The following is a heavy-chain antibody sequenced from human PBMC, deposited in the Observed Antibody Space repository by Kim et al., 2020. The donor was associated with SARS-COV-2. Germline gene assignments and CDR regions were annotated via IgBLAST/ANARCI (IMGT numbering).Heavy chain of an antibody. D-gene: IGHD6-13*01. CDR3: ARGDDPSIAAAGRGYGMDV. J-gene: IGHJ6*02. CDR2: ISYDGSNK. Sequence: GGSLRLSCAASGFTFSSYAMHWVRQAPGKGLEWVAVISYDGSNKYYADSVKGRFTISRDNSKNTLYLQMNSLRAEDTAVYYCARGDDPSIAAAGRGYGMDVWGQGTTVTVSS. CDR1: GFTFSSYA. V-gene: IGHV3-30*04.